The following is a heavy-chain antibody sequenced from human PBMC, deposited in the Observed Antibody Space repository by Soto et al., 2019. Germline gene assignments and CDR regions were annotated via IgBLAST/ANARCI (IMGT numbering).Heavy chain of an antibody. CDR3: TTVSGAYYYVSSGYYSRYFDL. D-gene: IGHD3-22*01. V-gene: IGHV3-15*07. CDR1: GFTFSNAW. J-gene: IGHJ2*01. CDR2: IKSKTDGGTT. Sequence: EVQLVESGGGLVKPGGSLRLSCAASGFTFSNAWMNWVRQAPGKGLEWVGRIKSKTDGGTTDYAAPVKGRFTISRDDSKNTLYTQINSLKTEDIAVYYCTTVSGAYYYVSSGYYSRYFDLWGRGTLVTVSS.